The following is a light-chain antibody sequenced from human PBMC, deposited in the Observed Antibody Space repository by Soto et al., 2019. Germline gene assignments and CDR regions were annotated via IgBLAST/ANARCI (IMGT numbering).Light chain of an antibody. J-gene: IGKJ1*01. Sequence: TQSPGTLSLSPGERATLSCRASQSVSNNYLAWYQQKPGKAPKLLIYAASSLQSGVPSRFSGSGSGTDFTLTISGLQPEDFATYSCQQSHSAPWTFGQGTKVDI. CDR2: AAS. CDR3: QQSHSAPWT. CDR1: QSVSNNY. V-gene: IGKV1-39*01.